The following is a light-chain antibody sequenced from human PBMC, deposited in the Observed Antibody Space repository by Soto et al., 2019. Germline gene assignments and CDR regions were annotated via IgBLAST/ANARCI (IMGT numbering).Light chain of an antibody. V-gene: IGKV1-5*01. Sequence: DIQMTQSPSTLSASVGDRVTITCLASQSVSSWLAWYQQKPGKAPKLLIYDASSLESGVPSRFSGSGSGKEFNLTISSLQPDDFATYYCQQYNSNSLLTLGGGTKVDI. CDR1: QSVSSW. J-gene: IGKJ4*01. CDR3: QQYNSNSLLT. CDR2: DAS.